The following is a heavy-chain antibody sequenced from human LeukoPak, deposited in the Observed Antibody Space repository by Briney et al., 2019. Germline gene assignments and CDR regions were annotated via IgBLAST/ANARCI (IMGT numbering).Heavy chain of an antibody. V-gene: IGHV1-46*01. J-gene: IGHJ4*02. CDR3: ARTGLVQAAGSPGGADYFDY. D-gene: IGHD6-13*01. Sequence: ASVKVSCKASGYTFTSYYMHWVRQAPGQGLEWMGIINPSGGSTSYAQKFQGRVTMTRDTSTSTVYMELSSLRSEDTAVYYCARTGLVQAAGSPGGADYFDYWGQGTLVTVSS. CDR1: GYTFTSYY. CDR2: INPSGGST.